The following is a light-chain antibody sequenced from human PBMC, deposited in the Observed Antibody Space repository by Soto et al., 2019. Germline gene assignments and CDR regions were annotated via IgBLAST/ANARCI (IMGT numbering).Light chain of an antibody. CDR2: DVN. Sequence: QSVLTQPASVSGSPGQSITISCTGSSSDVGGYNSVSWYQQHPGKAPKLMIYDVNNRPSGVSNRFSGSKSGNTASLTISGLQAEDEADYYCSSYTSSSTPYVFGTGTKVTVL. CDR3: SSYTSSSTPYV. J-gene: IGLJ1*01. CDR1: SSDVGGYNS. V-gene: IGLV2-14*03.